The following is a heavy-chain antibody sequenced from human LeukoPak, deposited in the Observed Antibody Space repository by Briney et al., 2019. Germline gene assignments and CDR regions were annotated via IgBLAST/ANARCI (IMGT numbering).Heavy chain of an antibody. Sequence: PSETLSLTCTVSGGSVSSYYWSWIRQPPGKGLEWIAYIYYTGSTYYNPSLKSRVSISVDTSKNQFSLKLSSVTAADTAVYYCARQRGSGTWAFDYWGQGTLVTVSS. CDR1: GGSVSSYY. V-gene: IGHV4-59*04. CDR3: ARQRGSGTWAFDY. CDR2: IYYTGST. J-gene: IGHJ4*02. D-gene: IGHD3-10*01.